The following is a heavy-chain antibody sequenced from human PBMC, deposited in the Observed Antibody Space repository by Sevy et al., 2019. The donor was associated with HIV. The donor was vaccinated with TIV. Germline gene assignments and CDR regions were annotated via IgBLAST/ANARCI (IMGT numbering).Heavy chain of an antibody. CDR3: AGENAWGRGYA. D-gene: IGHD6-25*01. V-gene: IGHV4-59*08. Sequence: SETLSLTCTVSGGSITSLYWNWIRQPPGKGLEWIANIYYNGQINYNPSLKSRVTLSLDTSKNQFSLRLSSVTAADTAMYYCAGENAWGRGYAWGQGTLVTVSS. CDR1: GGSITSLY. CDR2: IYYNGQI. J-gene: IGHJ5*02.